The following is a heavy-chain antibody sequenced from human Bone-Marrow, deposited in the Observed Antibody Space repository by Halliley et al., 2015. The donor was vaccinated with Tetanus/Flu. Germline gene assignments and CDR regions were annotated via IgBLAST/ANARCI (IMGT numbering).Heavy chain of an antibody. V-gene: IGHV4-34*01. D-gene: IGHD2-21*02. J-gene: IGHJ4*02. CDR2: INHRGST. CDR1: GGSFSGYY. Sequence: TLSLTCAVYGGSFSGYYWSWIRQPPGKGLEWIGEINHRGSTNYNPSLKSRVTISVDTSKNQFSLKLSSVTAADTAVYYCARGLAYYGGDCSGSFDYWGQGTLVTVSS. CDR3: ARGLAYYGGDCSGSFDY.